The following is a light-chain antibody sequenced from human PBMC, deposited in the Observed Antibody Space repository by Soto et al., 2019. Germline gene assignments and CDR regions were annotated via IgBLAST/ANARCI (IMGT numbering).Light chain of an antibody. CDR2: NNN. Sequence: QSVLTQPPSASGTPGQRVTISCCGRSSNIGSNTVNWYQQLPGTAPKLLIYNNNQRPSGVPDRFSGSKSGTSASLAISGLHSEDEAAYYCAAWDDSLNGLVFGTGTKLTVL. V-gene: IGLV1-44*01. J-gene: IGLJ1*01. CDR1: SSNIGSNT. CDR3: AAWDDSLNGLV.